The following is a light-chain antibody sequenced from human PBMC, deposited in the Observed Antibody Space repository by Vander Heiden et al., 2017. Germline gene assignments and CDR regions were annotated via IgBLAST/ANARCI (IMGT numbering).Light chain of an antibody. CDR1: GSNIGAGYG. V-gene: IGLV1-40*01. Sequence: HSVLTHPPSFSGAPWQWITISCTGSGSNIGAGYGVHRYQQLPGTAPKVLIYGGSDRPSGVPDRFSGSKSDTSASLAITGLQAEDEADYYCQSYDNSLSASVFGGGTKLTVL. CDR3: QSYDNSLSASV. J-gene: IGLJ2*01. CDR2: GGS.